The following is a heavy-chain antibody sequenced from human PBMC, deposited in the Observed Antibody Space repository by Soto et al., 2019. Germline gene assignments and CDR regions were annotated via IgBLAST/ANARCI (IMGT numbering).Heavy chain of an antibody. V-gene: IGHV5-51*01. D-gene: IGHD5-18*01. CDR3: ARHGGYSYAQWWFDP. CDR1: GYSFTSYW. J-gene: IGHJ5*02. Sequence: GESLKISCKGSGYSFTSYWIGWVRQMPGKGLGWMGIIYPGDSDTRYSPSFQGQVTISADKSISTAYLQWSSLKASDTAMYYCARHGGYSYAQWWFDPWGQGTLVTVSS. CDR2: IYPGDSDT.